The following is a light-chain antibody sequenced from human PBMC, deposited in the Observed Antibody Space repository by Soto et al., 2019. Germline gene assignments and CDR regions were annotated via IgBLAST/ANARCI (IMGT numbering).Light chain of an antibody. J-gene: IGKJ4*01. CDR2: DAS. V-gene: IGKV3-11*01. Sequence: EIVLTQSPATLSLSPGERATLSCRASQSVSSYLAWYQQKPGQAPRLLIYDASNRATGIPARFSGSGSGTDFTLTISSLEPEDFAVYYCQQRSNWPLTSRGGTKVDSK. CDR1: QSVSSY. CDR3: QQRSNWPLT.